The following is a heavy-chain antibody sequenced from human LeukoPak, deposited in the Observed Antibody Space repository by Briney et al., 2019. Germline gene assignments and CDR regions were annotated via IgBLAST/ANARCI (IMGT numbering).Heavy chain of an antibody. CDR3: AKAGSGYYYYGSGSYYKDYYYMDV. CDR2: ISGSGGST. CDR1: GFNFNSYA. J-gene: IGHJ6*03. D-gene: IGHD3-10*01. Sequence: GGSLRLSCAASGFNFNSYAMTWVRQAPGKGLEWVSAISGSGGSTYYADSVKGRFTISRDNSKNTLYLQMNSLRAEDTAVYYCAKAGSGYYYYGSGSYYKDYYYMDVWGRGTTVTVSS. V-gene: IGHV3-23*01.